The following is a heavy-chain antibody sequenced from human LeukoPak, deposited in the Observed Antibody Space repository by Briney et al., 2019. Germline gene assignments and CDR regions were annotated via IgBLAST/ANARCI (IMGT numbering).Heavy chain of an antibody. D-gene: IGHD6-19*01. J-gene: IGHJ3*02. V-gene: IGHV3-23*01. CDR3: AKVIFIAVAGTDPDAFDI. CDR1: GFTFSSYA. CDR2: ISGSGGST. Sequence: GGSLRLSCAASGFTFSSYAMSWVRQAPGKGLEWVSAISGSGGSTYYADSVKGRFTISRDNSKNTLYLQMSSLRAEDTAVYYCAKVIFIAVAGTDPDAFDIWGQGTMVTVSS.